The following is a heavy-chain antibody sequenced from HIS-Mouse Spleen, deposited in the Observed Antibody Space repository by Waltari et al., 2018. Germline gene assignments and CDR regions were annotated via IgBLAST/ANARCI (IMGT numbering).Heavy chain of an antibody. CDR3: AREIPYSSSWYDWYFDL. D-gene: IGHD6-13*01. CDR1: GGSISSSRYY. J-gene: IGHJ2*01. V-gene: IGHV4-39*07. Sequence: QLQLQESGPGLVKPSEPLSLTCPVSGGSISSSRYYWGWIRQPPGKGLEWIGSIYYSGSTYYNPSLKSRVTISVDTSKNQFSLKLSSVTAADTAVYYCAREIPYSSSWYDWYFDLWGRGTLVTVSS. CDR2: IYYSGST.